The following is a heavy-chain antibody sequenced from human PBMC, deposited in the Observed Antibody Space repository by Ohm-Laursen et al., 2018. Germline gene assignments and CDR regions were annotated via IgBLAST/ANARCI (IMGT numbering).Heavy chain of an antibody. CDR3: ARDLRQQLKSSTLGP. CDR1: GGSFSGYY. CDR2: INHSGST. V-gene: IGHV4-34*01. Sequence: GTLSLTCAVYGGSFSGYYWSWIRQPPGKGLEWIGEINHSGSTNYNPSLKSRVTISVDTSKNQFSLKLSSVTAADTAVYYCARDLRQQLKSSTLGPWGQGTLVTVSS. J-gene: IGHJ5*02. D-gene: IGHD6-13*01.